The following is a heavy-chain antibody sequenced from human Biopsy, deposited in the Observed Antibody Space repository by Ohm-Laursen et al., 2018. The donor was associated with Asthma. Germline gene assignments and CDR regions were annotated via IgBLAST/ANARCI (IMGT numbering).Heavy chain of an antibody. CDR1: GFTFSNYG. CDR2: ISFDGTNR. J-gene: IGHJ4*02. Sequence: SLRLSCAAFGFTFSNYGMHWVRQAPGKGLDWVTVISFDGTNRNYTDSVKGRFTISRDNSRNTLHLEMNSLRAEDTAVYYCAKDVFPGWELRRGPDYWGQGTLVTVSS. CDR3: AKDVFPGWELRRGPDY. D-gene: IGHD1-26*01. V-gene: IGHV3-30*18.